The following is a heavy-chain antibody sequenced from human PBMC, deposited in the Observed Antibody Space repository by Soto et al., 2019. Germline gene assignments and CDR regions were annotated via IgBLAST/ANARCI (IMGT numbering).Heavy chain of an antibody. CDR2: ISSSSSTI. V-gene: IGHV3-48*02. Sequence: EVQLVESGGGLVQPGGSLRLSCAASGFTFSSYNMNWVRQAPGKGLEGVSYISSSSSTIYYADSVKGRFTISRDNAKNSLYLQMISLRDEDTAMYYCARISGSSSTFDYWGQGALVTVSS. CDR1: GFTFSSYN. CDR3: ARISGSSSTFDY. D-gene: IGHD6-13*01. J-gene: IGHJ4*02.